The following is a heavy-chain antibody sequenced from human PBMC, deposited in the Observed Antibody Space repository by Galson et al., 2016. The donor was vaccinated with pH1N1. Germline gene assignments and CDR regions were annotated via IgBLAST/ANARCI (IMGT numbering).Heavy chain of an antibody. J-gene: IGHJ6*02. CDR1: GFTFNSFW. Sequence: SLRLSCAASGFTFNSFWMSWVRQAPGKGLEWVANIHQDGSDKNYVASVKGRFTISRDNPKNSLYLQMNSLRSEDTAVYYYARTGSDYDTYYFHYGMDLLGQGTTVTVSS. CDR3: ARTGSDYDTYYFHYGMDL. V-gene: IGHV3-7*01. CDR2: IHQDGSDK. D-gene: IGHD5-12*01.